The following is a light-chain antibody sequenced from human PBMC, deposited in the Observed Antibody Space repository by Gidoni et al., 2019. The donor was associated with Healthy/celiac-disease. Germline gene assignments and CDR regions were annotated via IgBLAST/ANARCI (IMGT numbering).Light chain of an antibody. V-gene: IGLV2-14*01. J-gene: IGLJ2*01. CDR1: SSDVGGYNY. Sequence: QSALTQPVSVSGSPGQSITISYTGPSSDVGGYNYVSWYQQHPGKAPKLMIYEVSNRPSEVSNRFSGSKSGNAASLTISGLQAEDEADYYCSSYTSSSTVVFGGGTKLTVL. CDR2: EVS. CDR3: SSYTSSSTVV.